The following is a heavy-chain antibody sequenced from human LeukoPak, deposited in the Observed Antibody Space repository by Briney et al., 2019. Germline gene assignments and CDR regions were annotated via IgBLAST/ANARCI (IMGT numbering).Heavy chain of an antibody. J-gene: IGHJ4*02. V-gene: IGHV1-69*13. CDR3: ARGSALLALSFDY. D-gene: IGHD2-15*01. Sequence: SVNVSCKACGGTFSSYAISWVRQAPGEGLERMGGIVPIFGTANYAQKFQGRVTITADESTSTAYMELSSLRSEDTAVYYCARGSALLALSFDYWGQGTLVTVSS. CDR2: IVPIFGTA. CDR1: GGTFSSYA.